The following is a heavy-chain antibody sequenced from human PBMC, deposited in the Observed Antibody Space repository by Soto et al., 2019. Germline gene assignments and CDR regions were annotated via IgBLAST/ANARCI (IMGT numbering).Heavy chain of an antibody. V-gene: IGHV3-30-3*01. Sequence: QVQLMESGGGVVQPGRSLRLSCAASGFTFSTYAMHWVRQAPGKGLEWVATISDDGTNKYYADSVKGRFTISRDNSKDTLYLQMNGLRAEDTAVYYCPREGHGDWFDPWGQGTLVTVSS. CDR2: ISDDGTNK. J-gene: IGHJ5*02. CDR3: PREGHGDWFDP. CDR1: GFTFSTYA. D-gene: IGHD3-10*01.